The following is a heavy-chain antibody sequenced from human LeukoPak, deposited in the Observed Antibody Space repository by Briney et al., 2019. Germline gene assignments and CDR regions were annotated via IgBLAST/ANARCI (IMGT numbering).Heavy chain of an antibody. CDR3: ARAEYCSSASCYTAGWFDP. D-gene: IGHD2-2*02. Sequence: PSETLSLTCTVSGGSISSYYWSWIRQPAGKGLEWIGRIYTSGSTNYNPSLKSRVTMSVDTSKNQFSLKLSSVTAADTAVYYCARAEYCSSASCYTAGWFDPWRQGTLVTVST. CDR2: IYTSGST. V-gene: IGHV4-4*07. CDR1: GGSISSYY. J-gene: IGHJ5*02.